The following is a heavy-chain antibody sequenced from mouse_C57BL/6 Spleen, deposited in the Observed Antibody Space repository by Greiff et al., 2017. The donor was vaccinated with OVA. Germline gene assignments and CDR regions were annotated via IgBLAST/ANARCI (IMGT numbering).Heavy chain of an antibody. J-gene: IGHJ3*01. Sequence: QVQLKQPGAELVKPGASVKMSCKASGCTFTSYWITWVKQRPGQGLEWIGDIYPGSGSTNYNEKFKSKATLTVDTSSSTAYMQLSSLTSEDSAVYYCARKSNYVAWFAYWGQGTLVTVSA. D-gene: IGHD2-5*01. CDR2: IYPGSGST. V-gene: IGHV1-55*01. CDR1: GCTFTSYW. CDR3: ARKSNYVAWFAY.